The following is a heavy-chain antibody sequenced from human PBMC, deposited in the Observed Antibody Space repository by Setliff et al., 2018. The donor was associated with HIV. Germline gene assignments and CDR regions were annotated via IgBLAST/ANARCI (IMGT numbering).Heavy chain of an antibody. Sequence: ASVKVSCKASGYTFTNFAINWVRQAPGQGLEWMGRISGYNGNTEYAQRLQGRVTMTTDTSTSTAYMELRSLSSDDTAIYYCTRETGRDNWNPRGADDYWGQGTLVTVSS. CDR1: GYTFTNFA. D-gene: IGHD1-1*01. CDR2: ISGYNGNT. V-gene: IGHV1-18*01. J-gene: IGHJ4*02. CDR3: TRETGRDNWNPRGADDY.